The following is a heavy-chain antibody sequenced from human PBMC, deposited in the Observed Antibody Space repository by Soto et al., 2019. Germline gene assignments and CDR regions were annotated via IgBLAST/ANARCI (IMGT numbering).Heavy chain of an antibody. CDR2: INSDGSST. D-gene: IGHD2-15*01. CDR1: GFTFSSYW. V-gene: IGHV3-74*01. Sequence: GGSLRLSCAASGFTFSSYWMHWVRQAPGKGLVWVSRINSDGSSTSYADSVKGRFTISRDNAKNTLYLQMNSLRVEDTAVYYCARASVCSGGSCYDWFDPWGQGTLVTVSS. CDR3: ARASVCSGGSCYDWFDP. J-gene: IGHJ5*02.